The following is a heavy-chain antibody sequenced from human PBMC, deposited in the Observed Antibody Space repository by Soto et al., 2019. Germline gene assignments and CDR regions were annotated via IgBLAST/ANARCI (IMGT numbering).Heavy chain of an antibody. CDR3: AKYSARTR. Sequence: EVQLLESGGGLVQPGGSLRLSCAASGFTFSSSAMSWVRQAPGKGLEWVSAISGSDNSTYYADSVKSRFTISRDNSKNTLYLQMNSLRAEDTAVYYCAKYSARTRWGQGTLVTVSS. V-gene: IGHV3-23*01. D-gene: IGHD1-7*01. CDR1: GFTFSSSA. CDR2: ISGSDNST. J-gene: IGHJ4*02.